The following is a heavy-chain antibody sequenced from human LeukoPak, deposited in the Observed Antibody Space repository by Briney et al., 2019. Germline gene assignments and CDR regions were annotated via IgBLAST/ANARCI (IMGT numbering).Heavy chain of an antibody. CDR3: AREAFYDYVWGSYPRLFDS. CDR2: ITMSSSYI. CDR1: RFTFIRYS. Sequence: GSLRLSPAPPRFTFIRYSMNWVCQAPGKRLEWVSSITMSSSYIYYADSVKSPFTISRDNAKNSLYLRMNSLRAEDKAVYYCAREAFYDYVWGSYPRLFDSWGQGTLVSVSS. V-gene: IGHV3-21*01. D-gene: IGHD3-16*02. J-gene: IGHJ4*02.